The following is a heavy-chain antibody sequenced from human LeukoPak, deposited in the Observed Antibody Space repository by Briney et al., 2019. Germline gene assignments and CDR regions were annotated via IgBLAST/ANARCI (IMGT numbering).Heavy chain of an antibody. D-gene: IGHD3-10*01. CDR2: IIPIFGPA. Sequence: SVKVSCKASGGTFSSYAISWVRQAPGQGLEWMGGIIPIFGPANYAQKFQGRVTITADESTSTAYMELSSLRSEDTAVYYCARMGRVLHGVYYYYYYMDVWGKGTTVTVSS. CDR3: ARMGRVLHGVYYYYYYMDV. J-gene: IGHJ6*03. V-gene: IGHV1-69*13. CDR1: GGTFSSYA.